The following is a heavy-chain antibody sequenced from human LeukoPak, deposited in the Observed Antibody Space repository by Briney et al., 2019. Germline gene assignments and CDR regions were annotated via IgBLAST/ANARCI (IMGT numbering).Heavy chain of an antibody. J-gene: IGHJ4*02. Sequence: GGSLRLSCAASGFTFRPYGIHWVRQAPGKGLEWVAFIQNDGSNKYYADSVKGRFTISRDNSKNTLYLQMNSPRHYDTAMYYCAIDRIVLVTATFDYWGQGTLVTVSS. CDR3: AIDRIVLVTATFDY. V-gene: IGHV3-30*02. D-gene: IGHD2-21*02. CDR2: IQNDGSNK. CDR1: GFTFRPYG.